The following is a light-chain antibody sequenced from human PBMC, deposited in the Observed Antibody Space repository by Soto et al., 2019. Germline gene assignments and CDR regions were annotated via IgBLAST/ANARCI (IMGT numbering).Light chain of an antibody. CDR1: QSISNY. J-gene: IGKJ3*01. Sequence: DIQMTQSPSSLSASVGDRVTITCRASQSISNYLNWYQQKPGKAPMLLIYAASSLQSGVPSRFSGSGSGTDFPLTISSLQPEDFATYSCQQSYTTLFTFGPGTNVDIK. V-gene: IGKV1-39*01. CDR3: QQSYTTLFT. CDR2: AAS.